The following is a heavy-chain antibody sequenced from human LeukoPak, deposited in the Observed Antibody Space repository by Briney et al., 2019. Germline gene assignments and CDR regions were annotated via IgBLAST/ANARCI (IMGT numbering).Heavy chain of an antibody. CDR2: ITTYNGNT. D-gene: IGHD2-2*01. CDR3: ARRDCSSSSCHYYYYYMDV. Sequence: ASVKVSCKASGYAFTNFGISWVRQAPGQGLEWLGWITTYNGNTNYAQKVQDRVTMTSDTSTSTAYMELRSLTSDDTAVYYRARRDCSSSSCHYYYYYMDVWGQGTTVTVSS. CDR1: GYAFTNFG. V-gene: IGHV1-18*01. J-gene: IGHJ6*02.